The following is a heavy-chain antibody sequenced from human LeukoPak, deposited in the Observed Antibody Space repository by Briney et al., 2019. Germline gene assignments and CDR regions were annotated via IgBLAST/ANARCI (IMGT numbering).Heavy chain of an antibody. V-gene: IGHV4-61*02. CDR3: ARVGAMTTVTTWDLGNYFDY. D-gene: IGHD4-11*01. CDR1: GGSISSGSYY. CDR2: IYTSGST. Sequence: SETLSLTCTVSGGSISSGSYYWSWIRQPAGKGLEWIGRIYTSGSTYYSPSLKSRVTISVDTSKNQFSLKLSSVTAADTAVYYCARVGAMTTVTTWDLGNYFDYWGQGTLVTVSS. J-gene: IGHJ4*02.